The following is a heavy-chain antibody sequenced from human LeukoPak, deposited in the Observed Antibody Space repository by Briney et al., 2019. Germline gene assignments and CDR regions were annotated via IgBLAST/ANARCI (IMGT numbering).Heavy chain of an antibody. CDR3: ARTTSFGVVINDY. V-gene: IGHV3-64*01. J-gene: IGHJ4*02. CDR2: ISSNGGST. Sequence: GGSLRLSCAASGFTFSSYAMHWVRQAPGKGLEYVSAISSNGGSTYYANSVKGRFTISRDNSKNTLYLQMGSLRAEDMAVYYCARTTSFGVVINDYWGQGTLVTVSS. CDR1: GFTFSSYA. D-gene: IGHD3-3*01.